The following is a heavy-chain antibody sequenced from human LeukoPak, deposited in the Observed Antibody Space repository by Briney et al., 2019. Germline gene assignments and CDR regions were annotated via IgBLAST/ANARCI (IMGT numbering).Heavy chain of an antibody. CDR2: IWYDGSNK. CDR1: GFTFNIYA. CDR3: AKDPRVWAAAGTGLDY. D-gene: IGHD6-13*01. V-gene: IGHV3-33*06. J-gene: IGHJ4*02. Sequence: GGSLRLSCAASGFTFNIYAMSWVRQAPGKGLEWVAVIWYDGSNKYYADSVKGRFTISRDNSKNTLYLQMNSLRAEDTAVYYCAKDPRVWAAAGTGLDYWGQGTLVTVSS.